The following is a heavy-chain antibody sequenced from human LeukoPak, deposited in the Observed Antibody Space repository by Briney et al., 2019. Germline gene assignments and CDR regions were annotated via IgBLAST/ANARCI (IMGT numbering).Heavy chain of an antibody. CDR2: VFHTGHT. J-gene: IGHJ5*02. CDR3: AGSIFGYPWFDP. Sequence: SETLSLTCTVSAGISSFYWSWLRQPPGKGLEWIGYVFHTGHTNYNPSLKSRVTMSIDPSKDQFSLKVTSVTAADTAVYYCAGSIFGYPWFDPWGQGTLVTVSS. V-gene: IGHV4-59*01. D-gene: IGHD3-9*01. CDR1: AGISSFY.